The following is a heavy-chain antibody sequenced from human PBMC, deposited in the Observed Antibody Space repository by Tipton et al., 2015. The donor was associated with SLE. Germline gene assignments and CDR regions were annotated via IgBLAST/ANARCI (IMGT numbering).Heavy chain of an antibody. V-gene: IGHV3-43D*03. D-gene: IGHD2-2*01. J-gene: IGHJ6*03. Sequence: SLRLSCVASGFRFDDYAMHWARQAPGKGLEWLTVINWDGGSTYYADSVKGRFTISRDNSRNSLYPQMTSLRAEDTALYYCTRRGYFSSTACEIPMDVLGKGTTVTVSS. CDR3: TRRGYFSSTACEIPMDV. CDR1: GFRFDDYA. CDR2: INWDGGST.